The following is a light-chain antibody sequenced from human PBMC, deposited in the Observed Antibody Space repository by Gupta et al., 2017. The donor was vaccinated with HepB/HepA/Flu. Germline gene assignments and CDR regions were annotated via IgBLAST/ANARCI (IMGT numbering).Light chain of an antibody. J-gene: IGKJ4*01. CDR2: EAS. Sequence: EIVMTQSPATLSVSPGERATLSCRASQSISNNLAWYQQKPGQPPRPVIYEASARATVIPSMFSGSGSGTEFTLTISSLQSEDFADYYCQQENNWPITFGGGTKVDIK. V-gene: IGKV3-15*01. CDR3: QQENNWPIT. CDR1: QSISNN.